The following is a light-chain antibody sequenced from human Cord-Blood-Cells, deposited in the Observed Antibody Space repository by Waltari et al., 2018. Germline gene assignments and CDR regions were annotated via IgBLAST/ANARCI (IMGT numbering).Light chain of an antibody. CDR2: GNS. CDR3: QSYDSSLSGYV. V-gene: IGLV1-40*01. Sequence: SVLTQLPADSGAPGRRVDDSCTGSRSNIGTGCDVPGYQQRPGTAPKLLIYGNSNRPSGVPDRFSGSKSGTSASLAITGLQAEDEADYYCQSYDSSLSGYVFGTGTKVTVL. J-gene: IGLJ1*01. CDR1: RSNIGTGCD.